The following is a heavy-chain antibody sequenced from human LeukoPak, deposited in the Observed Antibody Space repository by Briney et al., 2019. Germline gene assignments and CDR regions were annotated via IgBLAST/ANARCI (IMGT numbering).Heavy chain of an antibody. V-gene: IGHV4-39*07. J-gene: IGHJ4*02. CDR1: GGSISSGSYY. CDR3: ARGLRTAAGTRLAY. CDR2: INHSGST. D-gene: IGHD6-13*01. Sequence: PSETLSLTCTVSGGSISSGSYYWGWIRQPPGKGLEWIGEINHSGSTNYNPSLKSRVTISVDTSKNQFSLKLSSMTAADTAVYYCARGLRTAAGTRLAYWGQGTLVTVSS.